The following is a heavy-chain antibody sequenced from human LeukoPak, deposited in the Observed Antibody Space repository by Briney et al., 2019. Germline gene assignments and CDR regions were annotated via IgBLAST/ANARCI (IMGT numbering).Heavy chain of an antibody. CDR1: GGTFSSYA. Sequence: SVTVSCKASGGTFSSYAISWVREAPGQGLEWMGGIIPIFGTANYAQKFQGRVTITADESTSTAYMELSSLRSEDTAVYYCARLGVAGRPYSLDYWGQGTLVTVSS. CDR2: IIPIFGTA. CDR3: ARLGVAGRPYSLDY. J-gene: IGHJ4*02. D-gene: IGHD6-19*01. V-gene: IGHV1-69*13.